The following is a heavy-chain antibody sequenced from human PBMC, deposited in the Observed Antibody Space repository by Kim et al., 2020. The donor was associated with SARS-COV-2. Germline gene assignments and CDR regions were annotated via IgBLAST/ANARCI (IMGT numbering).Heavy chain of an antibody. J-gene: IGHJ3*02. CDR3: ARAPITIFGGWGAFDI. CDR2: IYHSGST. D-gene: IGHD3-3*01. CDR1: GGSISSGGYS. Sequence: SETLSLTCAVSGGSISSGGYSWSWIRQPPGKGLEWIGYIYHSGSTYYNPSLKSRVTISVDRSKNQFSLKLSSVTAADTAVYYCARAPITIFGGWGAFDIWGQGTMVTVSS. V-gene: IGHV4-30-2*01.